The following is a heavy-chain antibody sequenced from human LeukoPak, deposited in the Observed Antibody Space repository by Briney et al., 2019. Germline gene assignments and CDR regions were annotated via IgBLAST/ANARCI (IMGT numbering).Heavy chain of an antibody. CDR1: GFTFSDYY. CDR2: ISYDGSNE. Sequence: TGGSLRLSCAASGFTFSDYYMSWVRQAPGKGLEWVAIISYDGSNEYYADSVKGRFTISRDNSKNTLYLQMNSLRAEDTAVYYCARRAGAYSHPYDYWGQGTLVTVSS. D-gene: IGHD4/OR15-4a*01. J-gene: IGHJ4*02. V-gene: IGHV3-30*14. CDR3: ARRAGAYSHPYDY.